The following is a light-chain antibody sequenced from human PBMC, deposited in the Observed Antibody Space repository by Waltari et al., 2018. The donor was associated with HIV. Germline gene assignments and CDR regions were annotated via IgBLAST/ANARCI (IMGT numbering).Light chain of an antibody. J-gene: IGLJ3*02. Sequence: QSALTQPASVSGSPGQSITISCTGTSSDVGGYNYVSWYQQHPGKAPKLMIYDVSKRPSGVSNRFSGSKSGNTASLTISGLQAEDEADYYCSSYTSSITWVFGGGTNLTVL. CDR1: SSDVGGYNY. CDR2: DVS. CDR3: SSYTSSITWV. V-gene: IGLV2-14*01.